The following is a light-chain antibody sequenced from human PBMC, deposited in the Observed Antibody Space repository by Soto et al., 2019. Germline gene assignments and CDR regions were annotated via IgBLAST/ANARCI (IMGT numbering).Light chain of an antibody. Sequence: QSVLTQPASVSGSPGQSITISCTGASSDVGGYNYVSWYQQHPGKAPKVLISDVSNRPSGISNRFSGSKSGNTASLTISGLQAEDEADYYCSSYTTSNTRQIVFGTGTKVTVL. J-gene: IGLJ1*01. CDR2: DVS. CDR3: SSYTTSNTRQIV. V-gene: IGLV2-14*01. CDR1: SSDVGGYNY.